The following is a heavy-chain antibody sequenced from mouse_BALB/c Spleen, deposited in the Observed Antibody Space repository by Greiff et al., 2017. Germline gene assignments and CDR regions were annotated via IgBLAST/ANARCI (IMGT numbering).Heavy chain of an antibody. D-gene: IGHD1-2*01. V-gene: IGHV1-5*01. J-gene: IGHJ3*01. CDR3: TKGIHYYGSAWFAY. Sequence: EVQLQQSGTVLARPGASVKMSCKASGYTFTSYWMHWVKQRPGQGLEWIGAIYPGNSDTSYNQKFKGKAKLTAVTSTSTAYMELSSLTNEDSAVYYCTKGIHYYGSAWFAYWGQGTLVTVSA. CDR1: GYTFTSYW. CDR2: IYPGNSDT.